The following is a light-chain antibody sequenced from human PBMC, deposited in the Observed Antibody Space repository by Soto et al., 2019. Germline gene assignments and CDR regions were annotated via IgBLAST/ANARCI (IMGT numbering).Light chain of an antibody. CDR3: QQYGSSPQT. CDR2: GAS. Sequence: EIVLTQSPGTLSLSPGERATLSCRASQSVSSSYLAWYQQKPGQAPRLLIYGASSRATGIPDRFSGSGSGTAFTLTISRLEPEVFAVYYCQQYGSSPQTFGQGTKVEIK. J-gene: IGKJ1*01. V-gene: IGKV3-20*01. CDR1: QSVSSSY.